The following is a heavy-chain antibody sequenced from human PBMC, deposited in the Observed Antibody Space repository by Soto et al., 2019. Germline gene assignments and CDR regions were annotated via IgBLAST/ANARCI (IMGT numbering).Heavy chain of an antibody. CDR3: ATITIFGVVPNYFDS. CDR1: GGSISSSSYY. Sequence: SETQSLTSAVSGGSISSSSYYWGWIRKPPGKGLEWIGSFYYSESTYYNPSLKSRVTISVDTSKNQFSLKLSSVTAADTAVYYCATITIFGVVPNYFDSWGQGTLVTVSS. V-gene: IGHV4-39*01. J-gene: IGHJ4*02. D-gene: IGHD3-3*01. CDR2: FYYSEST.